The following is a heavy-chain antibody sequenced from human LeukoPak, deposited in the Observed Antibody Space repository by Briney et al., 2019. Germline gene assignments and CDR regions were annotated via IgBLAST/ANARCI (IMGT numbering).Heavy chain of an antibody. Sequence: GGSLRLSCAASGFTFSSYAMSWVRQAPGKGLEWVSAISGSGGSAYYADSVKGRFTISRDNSKNTLYLQMNSLRAEDTAVYYCAKAVLRFQKPGDWGQGTLVTVSS. V-gene: IGHV3-23*01. CDR2: ISGSGGSA. CDR1: GFTFSSYA. D-gene: IGHD3-3*01. CDR3: AKAVLRFQKPGD. J-gene: IGHJ4*02.